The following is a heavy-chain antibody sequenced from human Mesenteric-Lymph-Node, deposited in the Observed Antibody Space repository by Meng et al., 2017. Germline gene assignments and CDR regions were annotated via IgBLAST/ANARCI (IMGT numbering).Heavy chain of an antibody. CDR1: GFSVSTNY. CDR2: IWDDESNK. V-gene: IGHV3-33*08. Sequence: GESLKISCAASGFSVSTNYMSWVRQAPGKGPEWVAVIWDDESNKDYADSVKGRFTISRDNARNTLYLQMNSLRAKDTAVYYCARDPLTMTVVGLDYWGLGTLVTVSS. CDR3: ARDPLTMTVVGLDY. J-gene: IGHJ4*02. D-gene: IGHD3-22*01.